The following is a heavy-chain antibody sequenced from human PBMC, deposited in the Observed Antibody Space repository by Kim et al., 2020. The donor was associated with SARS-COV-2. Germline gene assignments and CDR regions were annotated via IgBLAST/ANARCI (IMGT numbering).Heavy chain of an antibody. J-gene: IGHJ3*02. Sequence: ASVKVSCKVSGYTLTELSMHWVRQAPGKGLEWMGGFDPEDGETIYAQKFQGRVTMTEDTSTDTAYMELSSLRSEDTAVYYCASVGGTYDAFDIWGQGTMVTVSS. CDR3: ASVGGTYDAFDI. D-gene: IGHD3-10*01. CDR2: FDPEDGET. V-gene: IGHV1-24*01. CDR1: GYTLTELS.